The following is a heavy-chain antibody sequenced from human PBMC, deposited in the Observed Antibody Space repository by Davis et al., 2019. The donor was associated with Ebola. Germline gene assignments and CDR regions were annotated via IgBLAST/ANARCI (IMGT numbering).Heavy chain of an antibody. CDR1: GFTFSNYA. Sequence: GGSLRLSCAASGFTFSNYAMSWVRQSPGRGLEWVSVISGPSSTTYYADSVKGRFTISRDNSKSTLYLEMNSLGPEDTAVYYCAKDPAIMISFGGVTFDYWGQGTLVTVSS. V-gene: IGHV3-23*01. J-gene: IGHJ4*02. CDR3: AKDPAIMISFGGVTFDY. CDR2: ISGPSSTT. D-gene: IGHD3-16*01.